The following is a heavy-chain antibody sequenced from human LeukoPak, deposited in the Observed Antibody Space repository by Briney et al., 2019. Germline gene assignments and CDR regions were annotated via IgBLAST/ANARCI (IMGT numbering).Heavy chain of an antibody. J-gene: IGHJ5*02. CDR3: ARDRVAWFDP. CDR2: IYTSGST. V-gene: IGHV4-38-2*02. CDR1: GHSISGDYY. Sequence: SETLSLTCTVSGHSISGDYYWAWVRQAPGKGLKWIGRIYTSGSTNYNPSLKSRVTISVDTSKNQFSLKLSSVTAADTAVYYCARDRVAWFDPWGQGTLVTVSS.